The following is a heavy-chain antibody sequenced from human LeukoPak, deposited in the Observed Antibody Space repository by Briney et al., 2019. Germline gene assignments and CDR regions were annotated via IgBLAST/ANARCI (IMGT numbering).Heavy chain of an antibody. D-gene: IGHD4-17*01. Sequence: GGSLRLSCAASGFTFSSYEMNWVRQAPGKGLEWVSYISSSGSTIYYADSVKGRFTISRDSAKNSLYLQMNSLRAEDTAVYYCARPTTVTTGYFDYWGQGTLVTVSS. CDR2: ISSSGSTI. V-gene: IGHV3-48*03. CDR1: GFTFSSYE. CDR3: ARPTTVTTGYFDY. J-gene: IGHJ4*02.